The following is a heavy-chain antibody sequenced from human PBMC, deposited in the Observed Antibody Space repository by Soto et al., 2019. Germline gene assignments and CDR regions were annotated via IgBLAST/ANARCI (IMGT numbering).Heavy chain of an antibody. CDR3: VKDESINWYSGHFRH. V-gene: IGHV3-9*01. D-gene: IGHD6-13*01. CDR2: INWNSGSI. Sequence: GGSLRLSCAASGFTFDDYAIHWVLQVPAKGLEWVSGINWNSGSIGYGDSVKGRFAISRDNAKNSLHLQMNSLSAEDTACYYCVKDESINWYSGHFRHWGQGTLVTVSS. CDR1: GFTFDDYA. J-gene: IGHJ1*01.